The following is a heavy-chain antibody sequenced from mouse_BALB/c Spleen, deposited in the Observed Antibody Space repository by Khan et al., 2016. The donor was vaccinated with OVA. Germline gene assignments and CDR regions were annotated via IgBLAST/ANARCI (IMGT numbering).Heavy chain of an antibody. CDR2: IDPANGNT. V-gene: IGHV14-3*02. Sequence: VRLQQSGAELVKPGASVTLSCKASCFNIKNSYMHWVKQRPEQGLEWIGRIDPANGNTKYYPKFQVKATITTEKSSNTAYLQLSSRTSEDTAVYYCARTYGHYAIDDWGQGTSVTVSS. J-gene: IGHJ4*01. CDR3: ARTYGHYAIDD. CDR1: CFNIKNSY. D-gene: IGHD1-1*02.